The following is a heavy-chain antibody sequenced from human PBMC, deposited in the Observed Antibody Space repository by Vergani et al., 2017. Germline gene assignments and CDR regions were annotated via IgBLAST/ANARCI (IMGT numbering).Heavy chain of an antibody. J-gene: IGHJ6*03. V-gene: IGHV3-21*01. CDR1: GFTFSSYS. CDR2: ISSSSSYI. CDR3: ASQGGFDFWSGYSHMDV. D-gene: IGHD3-3*01. Sequence: EVQLVESGGGLVKPGGSLRLSCAASGFTFSSYSMNWVRQAPGKGLEWVSSISSSSSYIYYADSVKGRFTIPRDNAKNSLYLQMNSLRAEDTSVYYCASQGGFDFWSGYSHMDVWGKGTTVTVSS.